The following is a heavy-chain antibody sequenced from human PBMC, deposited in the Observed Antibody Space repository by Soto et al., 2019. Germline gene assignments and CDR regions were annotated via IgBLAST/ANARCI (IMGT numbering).Heavy chain of an antibody. CDR1: GGSISSSSYY. Sequence: QLQLQESGPGLVKPSETLSLTCTVSGGSISSSSYYWGWIRQPPGKGLEWIGSIYYSGSTYYNPSLKSRVTISVDTSKNQFSLKLSSVTAADPAVYYCARRSIVVVPAANQDWFDPWGQGTLVTVSS. CDR2: IYYSGST. D-gene: IGHD2-2*01. CDR3: ARRSIVVVPAANQDWFDP. V-gene: IGHV4-39*01. J-gene: IGHJ5*02.